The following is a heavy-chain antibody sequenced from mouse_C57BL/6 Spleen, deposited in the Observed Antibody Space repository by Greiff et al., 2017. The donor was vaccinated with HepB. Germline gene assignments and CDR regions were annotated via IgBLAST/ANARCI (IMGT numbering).Heavy chain of an antibody. CDR1: GCTFTSYW. J-gene: IGHJ1*03. CDR3: ARIYYYGSSEYFDV. D-gene: IGHD1-1*01. V-gene: IGHV1-64*01. Sequence: QVQLQQPGAELVKPGASVKLSCKASGCTFTSYWMHWVKQRPGQGLEWIGMIHPNSGSTNYNEKFKSKATLTVDKSSSTAYMQLSSLTSEDSAVYYCARIYYYGSSEYFDVWGTGTTVTVSS. CDR2: IHPNSGST.